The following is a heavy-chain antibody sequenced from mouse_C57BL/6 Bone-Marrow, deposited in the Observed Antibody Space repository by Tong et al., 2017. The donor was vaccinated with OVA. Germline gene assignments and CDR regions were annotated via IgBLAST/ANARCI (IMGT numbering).Heavy chain of an antibody. Sequence: EVQLQESGGGLVQPGGSRKLSCAASGFTFSSFGMHWVRQAPEKGLEWVAYISSGSSTIYYADTVKGRFTISRDNAKNTLYLQMSSLKSEDTAMYYSPSMMVTTFAYWGQGTLVTVSA. V-gene: IGHV5-17*02. CDR1: GFTFSSFG. CDR2: ISSGSSTI. CDR3: PSMMVTTFAY. J-gene: IGHJ3*01. D-gene: IGHD2-3*01.